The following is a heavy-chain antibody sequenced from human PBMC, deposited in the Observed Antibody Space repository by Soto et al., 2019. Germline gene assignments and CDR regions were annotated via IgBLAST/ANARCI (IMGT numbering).Heavy chain of an antibody. D-gene: IGHD3-22*01. CDR2: IYHSGST. CDR3: ARKYYYDSSGGLDY. J-gene: IGHJ4*02. CDR1: GGSISSSNW. Sequence: SETLSLTCAVSGGSISSSNWWSWVRQPPGKGLEWIGEIYHSGSTNYNPSLKSRVTISVDKSKNQFSLKLSSVTAADTAVYYCARKYYYDSSGGLDYWGQGTLVTVSS. V-gene: IGHV4-4*02.